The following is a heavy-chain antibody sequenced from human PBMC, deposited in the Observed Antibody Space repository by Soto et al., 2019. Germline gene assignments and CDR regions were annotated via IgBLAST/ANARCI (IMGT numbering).Heavy chain of an antibody. V-gene: IGHV4-39*07. CDR1: GGSISSSSYY. J-gene: IGHJ6*02. CDR2: IYYSGRST. Sequence: PSETLSLTCTVSGGSISSSSYYWGWIRQPPGKGLEWIGSIYYSGRSTYYNPSLKSRVTISVGTSKNQFSLKLSSVTAADTAVYYCARDRLKGSGSTYYYYGMDVWGQGTTVTSP. CDR3: ARDRLKGSGSTYYYYGMDV. D-gene: IGHD3-10*01.